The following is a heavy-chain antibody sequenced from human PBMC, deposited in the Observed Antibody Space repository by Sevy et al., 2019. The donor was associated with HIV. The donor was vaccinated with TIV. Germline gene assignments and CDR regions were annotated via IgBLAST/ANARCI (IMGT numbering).Heavy chain of an antibody. D-gene: IGHD2-21*01. J-gene: IGHJ6*02. CDR3: AKDMGGIETFDSYYYFGMDV. Sequence: GGSLRLSCAASGFAFDDYAMHWVRQVPGKGLEWVSGISWNSATIGYADSVKGRFTISRDNAKNSLLLEMNRLRAEDTALYYCAKDMGGIETFDSYYYFGMDVWGQGTTVTVSS. CDR1: GFAFDDYA. V-gene: IGHV3-9*01. CDR2: ISWNSATI.